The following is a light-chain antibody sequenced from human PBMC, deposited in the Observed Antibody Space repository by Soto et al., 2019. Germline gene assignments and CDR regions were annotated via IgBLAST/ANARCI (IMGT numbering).Light chain of an antibody. CDR1: QSISSC. Sequence: DIQMTQSPSSLSASVGDRVTITCRASQSISSCLYGYQQKPGRAPKVLIFAASSMQSGVLSRCSGSGAGTDFSPTISSLQAEDFSTYYCRQANSFPWTFGQGTKVDI. J-gene: IGKJ1*01. V-gene: IGKV1-39*01. CDR3: RQANSFPWT. CDR2: AAS.